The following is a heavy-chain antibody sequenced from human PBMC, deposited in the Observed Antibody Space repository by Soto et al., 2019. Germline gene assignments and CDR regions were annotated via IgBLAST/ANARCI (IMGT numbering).Heavy chain of an antibody. CDR3: ARDQVAVAGTFEGIGGELDSYYYYYMDV. V-gene: IGHV4-59*01. CDR2: IYYNGST. J-gene: IGHJ6*03. D-gene: IGHD6-19*01. CDR1: GGSISSYY. Sequence: SETLSLTCTVSGGSISSYYWSWIRQPPGKGLEWIGYIYYNGSTNYNPSLKSRVTLSVDMSKNQFSLKLRSVTAADTAVYYCARDQVAVAGTFEGIGGELDSYYYYYMDVWGKGTTVTVSS.